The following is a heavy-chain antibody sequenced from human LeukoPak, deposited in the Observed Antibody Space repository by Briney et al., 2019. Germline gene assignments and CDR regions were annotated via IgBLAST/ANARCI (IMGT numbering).Heavy chain of an antibody. CDR1: DYTLTNYN. J-gene: IGHJ4*02. D-gene: IGHD2-21*01. V-gene: IGHV1-18*01. CDR3: ARVVGHCAGDNCFYFFDS. CDR2: INTHKGHT. Sequence: ASVKVSCKASDYTLTNYNISWVRQAPGQGLEWMGWINTHKGHTNFLQKFQGRVTVTTDISTNTAYMELRRLRSDDTAVYYCARVVGHCAGDNCFYFFDSWGQGSLVIVSS.